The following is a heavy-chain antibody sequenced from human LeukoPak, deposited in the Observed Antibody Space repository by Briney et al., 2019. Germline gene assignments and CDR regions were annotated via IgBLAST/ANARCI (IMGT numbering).Heavy chain of an antibody. CDR2: ISGSGGST. Sequence: PGGSLRLSCAASVFTFSSYAMSWVRQAPGKGLEWVSAISGSGGSTYYADSVKGWFTISRDNSKNTLYLQMNSLRAEDTAVYYCAVSTSYVWGSYRYFDYWGQGTLVTVSS. CDR3: AVSTSYVWGSYRYFDY. CDR1: VFTFSSYA. V-gene: IGHV3-23*01. D-gene: IGHD3-16*02. J-gene: IGHJ4*02.